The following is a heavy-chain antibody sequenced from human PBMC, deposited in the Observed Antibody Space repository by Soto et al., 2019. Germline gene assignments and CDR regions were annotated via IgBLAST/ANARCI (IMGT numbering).Heavy chain of an antibody. CDR1: GYTFTSYY. CDR2: INPSGGST. CDR3: ARDPGPVVVPAAMMGMGFDY. J-gene: IGHJ4*02. V-gene: IGHV1-46*01. D-gene: IGHD2-2*01. Sequence: ASVKVSCKASGYTFTSYYMHWVRQAPGQGLEWMGIINPSGGSTSYAQKFQGRVTMTRDTSTSTVYMELSSLRSEDTAVYYCARDPGPVVVPAAMMGMGFDYWGQGTLVTVSS.